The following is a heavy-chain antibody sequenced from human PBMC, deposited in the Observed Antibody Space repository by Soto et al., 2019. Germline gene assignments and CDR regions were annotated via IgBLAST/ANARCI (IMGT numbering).Heavy chain of an antibody. Sequence: SETRSLTCTVSGGSISSYYWSWIRQPPGKGLEWIGYIYYSGSTNYNPSLKSRVTISVDTSKNQFSLKLSSVTAADTAVYYCARAGGGVTIFGVVIIDYYGMDVWGQGTTVTVSS. V-gene: IGHV4-59*01. CDR2: IYYSGST. D-gene: IGHD3-3*01. J-gene: IGHJ6*02. CDR3: ARAGGGVTIFGVVIIDYYGMDV. CDR1: GGSISSYY.